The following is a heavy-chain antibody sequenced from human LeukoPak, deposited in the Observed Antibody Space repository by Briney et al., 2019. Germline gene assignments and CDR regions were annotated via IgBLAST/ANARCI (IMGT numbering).Heavy chain of an antibody. D-gene: IGHD6-13*01. CDR3: TRAEAAADFSPGY. CDR1: GFTFITTW. CDR2: ISSSSSYI. Sequence: GGSLRLSCAASGFTFITTWMSWVRQAPGKGLEWVSCISSSSSYIYYADSVKGRFTISRDNAKNSVYLQMNSLRAEDTAVYYCTRAEAAADFSPGYWGQGTLVTVSS. J-gene: IGHJ4*02. V-gene: IGHV3-21*01.